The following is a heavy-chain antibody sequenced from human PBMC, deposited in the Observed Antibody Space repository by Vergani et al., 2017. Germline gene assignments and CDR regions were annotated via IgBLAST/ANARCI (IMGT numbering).Heavy chain of an antibody. CDR3: AKEGGGYCSGGTCYPEY. CDR1: GFGFKNFA. CDR2: ISKDGTHD. Sequence: VHLLESGGGLVQSGGSLRLSCAASGFGFKNFAMHWVRQAPGKGLEWVATISKDGTHDYYEPSVRGRFAVSRDNFKNTMYLQMDRLTTDDTAVYFCAKEGGGYCSGGTCYPEYWGQGTLVIVSS. J-gene: IGHJ4*02. V-gene: IGHV3-30*18. D-gene: IGHD2-15*01.